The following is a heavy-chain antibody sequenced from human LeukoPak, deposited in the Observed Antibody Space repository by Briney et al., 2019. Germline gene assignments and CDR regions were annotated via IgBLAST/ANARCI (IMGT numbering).Heavy chain of an antibody. V-gene: IGHV3-23*01. CDR2: ISGSGGST. D-gene: IGHD2-2*01. CDR3: CSSIREAVESAFDI. Sequence: PGGSLRLSCAASGFTFSSYAMSWVRQAPGKGLEWVSAISGSGGSTYYADSVKGRFTISRDNSKNTLYLQMGSLRAEDMAVYYCCSSIREAVESAFDIWGQGTMVTVSS. CDR1: GFTFSSYA. J-gene: IGHJ3*02.